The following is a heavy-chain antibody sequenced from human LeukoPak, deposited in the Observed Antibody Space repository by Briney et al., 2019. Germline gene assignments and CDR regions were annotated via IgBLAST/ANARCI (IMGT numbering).Heavy chain of an antibody. CDR1: GYTFTGYY. J-gene: IGHJ6*03. Sequence: ASVKVSCKASGYTFTGYYMHWVRQAPGQGLEWMGWINPNSGGTNYAQKFQGRVTMTRDTSISTAYLQWSSLKASDTAMYYCARQVGYLRGWSSGYYYYYMDVWGKGTTVTVSS. V-gene: IGHV1-2*02. CDR2: INPNSGGT. D-gene: IGHD4-23*01. CDR3: ARQVGYLRGWSSGYYYYYMDV.